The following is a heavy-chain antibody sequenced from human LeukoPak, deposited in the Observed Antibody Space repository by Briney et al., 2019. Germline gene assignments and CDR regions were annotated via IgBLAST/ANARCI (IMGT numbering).Heavy chain of an antibody. V-gene: IGHV7-4-1*02. CDR3: ARGGDTAMGYYYYYYGMDV. Sequence: ASVKVSCKASGYTFTSYAMNWERQAPGQGLEWMGWINTNTGNPTYAQGFTGRFVFSLDTSVSTAYLQISSLKAEDTAVYYCARGGDTAMGYYYYYYGMDVWGQGTTVTVSS. CDR2: INTNTGNP. D-gene: IGHD5-18*01. CDR1: GYTFTSYA. J-gene: IGHJ6*02.